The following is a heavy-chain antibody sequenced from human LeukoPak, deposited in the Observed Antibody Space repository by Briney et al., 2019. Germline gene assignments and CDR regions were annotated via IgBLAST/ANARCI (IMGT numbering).Heavy chain of an antibody. J-gene: IGHJ4*02. D-gene: IGHD3-10*01. Sequence: GGSLRPSCAASGFTFSSYWMHWVRQVPGKGLVWVSRINNDGSTTRYADSVKGRFTISRGNAKNTVYLQMNSLRAEDTAVYYCVRGGVTGSGTYYVLNWGQGTLITVSS. CDR2: INNDGSTT. CDR1: GFTFSSYW. V-gene: IGHV3-74*01. CDR3: VRGGVTGSGTYYVLN.